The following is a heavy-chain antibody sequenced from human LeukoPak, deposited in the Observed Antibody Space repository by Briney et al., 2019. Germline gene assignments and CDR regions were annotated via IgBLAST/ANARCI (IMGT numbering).Heavy chain of an antibody. CDR3: ARDEVGGGPGIDL. CDR1: GFTFDDYA. V-gene: IGHV3-9*01. Sequence: GGSLRLSCAASGFTFDDYAMHWVRQAPGKGLEWVSGISWNSGSIGYADSVKGRFTISRDNAKNSLYLQMNSLTAEDTGFYYCARDEVGGGPGIDLWGRGTLVTVSS. J-gene: IGHJ5*02. CDR2: ISWNSGSI. D-gene: IGHD3-16*01.